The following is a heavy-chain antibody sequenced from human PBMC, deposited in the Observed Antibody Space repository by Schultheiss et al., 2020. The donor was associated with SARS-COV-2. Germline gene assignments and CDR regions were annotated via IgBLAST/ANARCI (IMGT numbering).Heavy chain of an antibody. J-gene: IGHJ4*02. CDR3: ARDLSGTAMAPFDY. CDR2: ISSSSSYI. CDR1: GFTFSSYS. D-gene: IGHD5-18*01. V-gene: IGHV3-21*01. Sequence: GESLKISCAASGFTFSSYSMNWLRQAPGKGLEWVSSISSSSSYIYYADSVKGRFTISRDNAKNSLYLQMNSLRAEDTAVYYCARDLSGTAMAPFDYWGQGTLVTVSS.